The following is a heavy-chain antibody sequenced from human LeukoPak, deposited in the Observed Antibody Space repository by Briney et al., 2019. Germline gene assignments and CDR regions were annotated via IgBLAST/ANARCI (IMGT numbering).Heavy chain of an antibody. CDR1: GYTFTSYG. CDR3: ARAILKMGATYAFDI. D-gene: IGHD1-26*01. CDR2: ISAYNGNT. V-gene: IGHV1-18*01. J-gene: IGHJ3*02. Sequence: ASVTVSCKASGYTFTSYGISWVRQAPGQGLEWMGWISAYNGNTNYAQKLQGRVTMTTDTSTSTAYMELRSLRSDDTAVYYCARAILKMGATYAFDIWGQGTMVTVSS.